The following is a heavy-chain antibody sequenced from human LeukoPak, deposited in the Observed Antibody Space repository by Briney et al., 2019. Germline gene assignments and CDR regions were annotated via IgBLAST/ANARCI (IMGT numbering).Heavy chain of an antibody. V-gene: IGHV5-51*01. CDR2: IYPGDSDT. CDR3: ARRYSGYGVWFDP. J-gene: IGHJ5*02. Sequence: GASLKISCKGSGYSFTSYWIAWVRQMPGKGLEWMGIIYPGDSDTRYSPSFQGQVTISADKSISTAYLQWSSLKASDTAMYYCARRYSGYGVWFDPWGQGTLVTVSS. D-gene: IGHD5-12*01. CDR1: GYSFTSYW.